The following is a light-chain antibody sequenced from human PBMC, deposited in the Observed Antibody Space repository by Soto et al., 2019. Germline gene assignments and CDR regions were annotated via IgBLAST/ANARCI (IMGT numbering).Light chain of an antibody. CDR3: HVWDSSSEHV. Sequence: SYELTQPPSVSVAPGQTARITCGGNNIGSKSVHWYQQKPGQAPVLVVDDDSDRPSGIPERFSGSNSGNTATLTISRVEARDEADYFCHVWDSSSEHVFGTGTKATVL. V-gene: IGLV3-21*02. CDR1: NIGSKS. CDR2: DDS. J-gene: IGLJ1*01.